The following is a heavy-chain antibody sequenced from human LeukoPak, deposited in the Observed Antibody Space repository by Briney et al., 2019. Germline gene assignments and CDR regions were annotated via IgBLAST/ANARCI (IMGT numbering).Heavy chain of an antibody. Sequence: PSETLSLTCTVSGGSISSSSYYWGWIRQPPGKGLEWIGSIYHSGSTYYNPSLESRVTISVDTSKNQFSLKMRSVTAADTAVYYCASLSIGPSPYFYYYMDVWGKGTSVTVSS. J-gene: IGHJ6*03. CDR2: IYHSGST. CDR3: ASLSIGPSPYFYYYMDV. D-gene: IGHD2-21*01. CDR1: GGSISSSSYY. V-gene: IGHV4-39*07.